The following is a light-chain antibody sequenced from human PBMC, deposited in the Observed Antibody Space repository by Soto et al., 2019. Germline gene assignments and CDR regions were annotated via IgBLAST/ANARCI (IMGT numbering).Light chain of an antibody. CDR2: EVS. V-gene: IGLV2-14*01. CDR3: TSKTSTSPYV. Sequence: QSALTQPASVSGSPGQSITISCTGTSSDVGGYKYVSWYQQHPGKAPKFLIYEVSNRPSGVSSRFSGSKSGNTASLTISGLQAEDEADYYCTSKTSTSPYVFGTGTKVT. J-gene: IGLJ1*01. CDR1: SSDVGGYKY.